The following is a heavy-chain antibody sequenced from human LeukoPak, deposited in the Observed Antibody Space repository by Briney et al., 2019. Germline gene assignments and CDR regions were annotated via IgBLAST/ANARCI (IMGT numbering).Heavy chain of an antibody. J-gene: IGHJ6*03. CDR1: GFTFSSYG. CDR3: AKSMGNCYMDF. Sequence: GGSLRLSCAASGFTFSSYGMHWVRQAPGKGLEWVAFIRNDGSDIYYADSVKGRFTISRDNSEKTVYLQMNSLRAEDTAVYYCAKSMGNCYMDFWGKGTTVTVS. D-gene: IGHD6-6*01. CDR2: IRNDGSDI. V-gene: IGHV3-30*02.